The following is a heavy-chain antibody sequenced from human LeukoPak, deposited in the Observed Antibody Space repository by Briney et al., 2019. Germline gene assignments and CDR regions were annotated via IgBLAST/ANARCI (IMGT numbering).Heavy chain of an antibody. CDR3: AGGDILTGYLYFDY. Sequence: GASVKVSCKVSGYTLTELSMHWVRQAPGKGLEWMGDFDPEDGETIYAQKFQGRDTMTEDTSTDTAYMELSSLRSEDTAVYYCAGGDILTGYLYFDYWGQGTLVTVSS. CDR2: FDPEDGET. J-gene: IGHJ4*02. D-gene: IGHD3-9*01. CDR1: GYTLTELS. V-gene: IGHV1-24*01.